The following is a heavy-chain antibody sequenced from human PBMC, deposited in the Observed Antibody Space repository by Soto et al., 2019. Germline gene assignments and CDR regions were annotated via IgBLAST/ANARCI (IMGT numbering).Heavy chain of an antibody. CDR3: ARDPVWGGYDY. Sequence: QVQLVQSGAEVKKPGASVKVSCKASGYTFTTYGISWVRQAPGQGLEWMGWISAYDGNANYAQKLQGRVTMTTDTTQRTAYMELRSLKSDDTAIYSCARDPVWGGYDYWGQGTLVTVSS. V-gene: IGHV1-18*01. J-gene: IGHJ4*02. CDR1: GYTFTTYG. CDR2: ISAYDGNA. D-gene: IGHD3-16*01.